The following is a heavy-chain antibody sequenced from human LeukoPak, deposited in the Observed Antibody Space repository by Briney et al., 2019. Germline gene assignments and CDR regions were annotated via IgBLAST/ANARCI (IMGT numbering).Heavy chain of an antibody. J-gene: IGHJ4*02. V-gene: IGHV1-8*01. CDR1: GYTFTSYD. CDR3: ARQNPPGIVFDY. Sequence: ASVKVSCKASGYTFTSYDINWVRQATGQGLEWMGWMNPISGNTGHAQKFQGRVTMTRDTSISTAYMELSSPRSEDTAVYYCARQNPPGIVFDYWGQGTLVTVSS. D-gene: IGHD1-26*01. CDR2: MNPISGNT.